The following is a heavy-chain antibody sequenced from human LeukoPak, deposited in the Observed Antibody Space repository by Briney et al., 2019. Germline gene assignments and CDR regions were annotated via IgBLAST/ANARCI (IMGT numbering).Heavy chain of an antibody. J-gene: IGHJ3*02. CDR2: IYPGDSDA. CDR1: GYSFNSYW. D-gene: IGHD3-10*01. CDR3: ARRLWFGNKNAFDI. Sequence: GESLKISCKGSGYSFNSYWIGWVRQMPGKGLKWMGIIYPGDSDARYSPSFQGQVTISADKSISTAYLQWSSLKASDTAMYYCARRLWFGNKNAFDIWGQGTMVTVSS. V-gene: IGHV5-51*01.